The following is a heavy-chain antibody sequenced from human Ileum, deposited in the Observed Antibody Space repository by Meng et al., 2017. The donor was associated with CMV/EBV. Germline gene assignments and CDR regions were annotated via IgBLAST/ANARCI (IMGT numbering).Heavy chain of an antibody. CDR1: CGSISSISYY. J-gene: IGHJ5*02. CDR2: IYYSGST. V-gene: IGHV4-39*01. D-gene: IGHD6-13*01. CDR3: ETYSSSYYSLST. Sequence: CTLSCGSISSISYYWGWTRQPPGKGLEWIGSIYYSGSTYYNPSLKSRVTISVDTSKNQFSLKLTSVTAADTAVYYCETYSSSYYSLSTWGQGALVTVSS.